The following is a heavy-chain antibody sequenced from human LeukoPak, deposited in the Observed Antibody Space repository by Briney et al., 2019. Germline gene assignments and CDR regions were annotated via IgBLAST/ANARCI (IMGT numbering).Heavy chain of an antibody. J-gene: IGHJ6*03. CDR2: IKQDGSEK. D-gene: IGHD6-6*01. CDR1: GFTFSSYG. CDR3: ARGPLTARRYYYYYYMDV. V-gene: IGHV3-7*01. Sequence: GGSLRLSCAASGFTFSSYGMHWVRQTPGKGLEWVANIKQDGSEKYYVDSVKGRFTISRDNAKNSLYLQMNSLRAEDTAVYYCARGPLTARRYYYYYYMDVWGKGTTVTVSS.